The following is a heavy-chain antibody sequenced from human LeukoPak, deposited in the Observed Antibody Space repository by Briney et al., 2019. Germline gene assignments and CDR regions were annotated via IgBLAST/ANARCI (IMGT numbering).Heavy chain of an antibody. D-gene: IGHD3-10*01. CDR3: ARAVGGFGEQIIDY. CDR2: ISSSSSYI. V-gene: IGHV3-21*01. Sequence: GGSLRLSCAAPGFTFSSYSMNWVRQAPGKGLEWVSSISSSSSYIYYADSVKGRFTISRDNAKNSLYLQMNSLRAEDTAVYYCARAVGGFGEQIIDYWGQGTLVTVSS. J-gene: IGHJ4*02. CDR1: GFTFSSYS.